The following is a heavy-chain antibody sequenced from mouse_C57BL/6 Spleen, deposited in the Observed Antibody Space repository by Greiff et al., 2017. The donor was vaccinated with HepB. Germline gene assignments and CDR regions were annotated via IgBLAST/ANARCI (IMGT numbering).Heavy chain of an antibody. Sequence: VQLKESGGGLVKPGGSLKLSCAASGFTFSSYAMSWVRQTPEKRLEWVATISDGGSYTYYPDNVKGRFTISRDNAKNNLYLQMSHLKSEDTAMYYCARGRGYDGYSNWFAYWGQGTLVTVSA. V-gene: IGHV5-4*01. J-gene: IGHJ3*01. CDR3: ARGRGYDGYSNWFAY. CDR1: GFTFSSYA. CDR2: ISDGGSYT. D-gene: IGHD2-3*01.